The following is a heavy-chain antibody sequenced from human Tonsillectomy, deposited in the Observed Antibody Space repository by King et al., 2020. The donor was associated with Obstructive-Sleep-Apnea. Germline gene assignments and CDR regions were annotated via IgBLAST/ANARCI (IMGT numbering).Heavy chain of an antibody. D-gene: IGHD2-15*01. V-gene: IGHV3-30*04. J-gene: IGHJ6*02. CDR1: GFTFSSYA. Sequence: VQLVESGGGVVQPGRSLRLSCAASGFTFSSYAMHWVRQAPGKGLEWVAIISYDGSNKDYADSVKGRCTISRDNSKNTVYLQMNNLRAEDTAVYYCAREARYCNDGSCYSDGMDVWGQGTTVTVSS. CDR2: ISYDGSNK. CDR3: AREARYCNDGSCYSDGMDV.